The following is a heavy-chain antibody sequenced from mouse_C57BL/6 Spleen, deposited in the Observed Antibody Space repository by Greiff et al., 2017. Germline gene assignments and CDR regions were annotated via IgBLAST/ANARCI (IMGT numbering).Heavy chain of an antibody. D-gene: IGHD1-1*01. J-gene: IGHJ1*03. CDR2: IHPNSGST. V-gene: IGHV1-64*01. CDR3: ARCPTVVGGSYWYFDV. Sequence: QVQLQQPGAELVKPGASVKLSCKASGYTFTSYWMHWVKQRPGQGLEWIGMIHPNSGSTNYNEKFKSKATLTVDKSSSTAYMQLSSLTSEDSAVYYCARCPTVVGGSYWYFDVWGTGTTVTVSS. CDR1: GYTFTSYW.